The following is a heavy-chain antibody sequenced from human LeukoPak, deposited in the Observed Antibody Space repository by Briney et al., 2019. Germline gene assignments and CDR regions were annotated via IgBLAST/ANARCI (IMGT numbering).Heavy chain of an antibody. CDR2: IHHSGST. Sequence: SETLSLTCAVYGGSFSSYYWSWIRQPPGKGLEWIGEIHHSGSTNYNPSLKSRVTISVDTSKNQFSLKLSSVTAADTAVYYCARDRGAGTTNIPFDIWGQGTVVTASS. CDR1: GGSFSSYY. D-gene: IGHD6-19*01. CDR3: ARDRGAGTTNIPFDI. J-gene: IGHJ3*02. V-gene: IGHV4-34*01.